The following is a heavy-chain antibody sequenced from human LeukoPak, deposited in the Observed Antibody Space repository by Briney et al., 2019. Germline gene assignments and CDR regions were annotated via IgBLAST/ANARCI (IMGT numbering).Heavy chain of an antibody. D-gene: IGHD6-13*01. V-gene: IGHV4-59*01. Sequence: SETLSLTCTVSGGSISSYYWSWIRQPPGKGLEWIGYIYYSGTTNYNPSLKSRVIISVDTSKNQFSLKLSSVTAADTAVYYCARGVYIAAAQYGYWGQGTLVTVSS. CDR2: IYYSGTT. CDR1: GGSISSYY. CDR3: ARGVYIAAAQYGY. J-gene: IGHJ4*02.